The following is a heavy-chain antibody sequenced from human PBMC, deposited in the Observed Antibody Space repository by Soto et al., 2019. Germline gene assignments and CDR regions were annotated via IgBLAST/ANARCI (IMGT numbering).Heavy chain of an antibody. V-gene: IGHV3-48*01. J-gene: IGHJ4*02. CDR1: GFSFRSYS. CDR2: IGSGTGPI. Sequence: EVQLVESGGGLVQPGGSLRLFCAASGFSFRSYSMNWVRQAPGKGMEWLSYIGSGTGPIRYADSVKGRVSIPRDNAKNSLYLQMDSLTVEDTAVYFCARDSAHAFAYWGQGALVTVSS. CDR3: ARDSAHAFAY.